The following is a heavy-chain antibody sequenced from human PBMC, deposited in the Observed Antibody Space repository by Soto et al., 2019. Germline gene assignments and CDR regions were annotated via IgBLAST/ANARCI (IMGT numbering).Heavy chain of an antibody. D-gene: IGHD3-9*01. CDR3: AKEVGFYWLPLHSFAY. V-gene: IGHV3-23*01. Sequence: GGSLRLSCAASGFTFTSDAMSWARQAPRKRLEWDSAISGSGGSTYYADSVKGRFTISRDKPKNTRYLQLNSMRAEDTAVYHCAKEVGFYWLPLHSFAYSGQGTLVTVSS. CDR2: ISGSGGST. J-gene: IGHJ4*02. CDR1: GFTFTSDA.